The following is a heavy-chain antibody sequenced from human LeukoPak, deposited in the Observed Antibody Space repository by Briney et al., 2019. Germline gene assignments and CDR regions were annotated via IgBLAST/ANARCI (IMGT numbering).Heavy chain of an antibody. CDR2: IIPIFGTA. CDR1: GGTFSSYA. Sequence: SVKVSCKASGGTFSSYAISWVRQAPGQGLEWMGGIIPIFGTANYAQKFQGRVTITADESTSTAYMELSSLRSEVTAVYYCASGIVVITTYYGMDVWGQGTTVTVSS. V-gene: IGHV1-69*13. CDR3: ASGIVVITTYYGMDV. J-gene: IGHJ6*02. D-gene: IGHD3-22*01.